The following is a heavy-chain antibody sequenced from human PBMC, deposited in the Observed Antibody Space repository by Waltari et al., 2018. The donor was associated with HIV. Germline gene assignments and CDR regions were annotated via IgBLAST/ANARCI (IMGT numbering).Heavy chain of an antibody. CDR3: AREGKVVPAATMIPDYYYGMDV. Sequence: QVQLQESGPGLVKPSETLSLTCTVSGGSISSYYWSWIRPAAGKGLEGIGRIYTSGSTNYNPSLESRVTMSVDTSKNQFSLKLSSVTAADTAVYYCAREGKVVPAATMIPDYYYGMDVWGQGTTVTVSS. CDR2: IYTSGST. J-gene: IGHJ6*02. D-gene: IGHD2-2*01. CDR1: GGSISSYY. V-gene: IGHV4-4*07.